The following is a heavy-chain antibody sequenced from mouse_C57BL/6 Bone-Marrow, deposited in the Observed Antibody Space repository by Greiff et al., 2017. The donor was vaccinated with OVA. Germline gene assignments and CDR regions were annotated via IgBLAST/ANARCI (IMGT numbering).Heavy chain of an antibody. CDR2: IDPSDSYT. Sequence: QVQLQQPGAELVMPGASVKLSCKASGYTFTSYWMHWVKQRPGQGLEWIGEIDPSDSYTNYNQKFKGKSTLTVDKSSSTAYMQLSSLTSEDSAVYYCARKGYPREAWFAYWGQRTLVTVSA. J-gene: IGHJ3*01. CDR3: ARKGYPREAWFAY. V-gene: IGHV1-69*01. CDR1: GYTFTSYW. D-gene: IGHD2-2*01.